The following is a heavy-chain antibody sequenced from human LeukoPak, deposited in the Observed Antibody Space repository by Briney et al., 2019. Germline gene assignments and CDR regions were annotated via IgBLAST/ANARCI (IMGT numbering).Heavy chain of an antibody. CDR3: ARGYDYVWGSHLALVY. CDR1: GGSISSYY. Sequence: SETLSLTCTVSGGSISSYYWSWIRQPPGKGLEWIGYIYYSGSTNYNPSLKSRVTISVDTSKNQFSLKLGSVTAADTAVYYCARGYDYVWGSHLALVYWGQGTLVTVSS. J-gene: IGHJ4*02. CDR2: IYYSGST. D-gene: IGHD3-16*02. V-gene: IGHV4-59*01.